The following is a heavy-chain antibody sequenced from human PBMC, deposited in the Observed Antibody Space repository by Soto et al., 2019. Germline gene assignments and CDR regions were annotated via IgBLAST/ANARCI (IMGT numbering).Heavy chain of an antibody. D-gene: IGHD3-10*01. CDR2: IWYDGSNK. J-gene: IGHJ4*02. Sequence: QPGGSLILSCAASGFTFSSYGMHWVRQAPGKGLEWVAVIWYDGSNKYYADSVKGRFTISRDNSKNTLYLQMNSLRAEDTAVYYCASGDLGTDMPELWFGELPLDDWGQGSLVTVSS. CDR1: GFTFSSYG. V-gene: IGHV3-33*01. CDR3: ASGDLGTDMPELWFGELPLDD.